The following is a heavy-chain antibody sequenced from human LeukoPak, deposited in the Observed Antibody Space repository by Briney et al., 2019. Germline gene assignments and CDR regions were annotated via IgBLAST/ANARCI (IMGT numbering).Heavy chain of an antibody. J-gene: IGHJ4*02. CDR1: GGSISYYY. CDR2: IYTSGTT. CDR3: AREMVGTLGSFDY. Sequence: PSETLSLTCTVSGGSISYYYWIWIPQPTGKGLEWIGRIYTSGTTNYNPPLKSRVTMSVDTSKNQFPLKLSSVPAADTAVYYCAREMVGTLGSFDYWGQGTLVTVSS. V-gene: IGHV4-4*07. D-gene: IGHD1-7*01.